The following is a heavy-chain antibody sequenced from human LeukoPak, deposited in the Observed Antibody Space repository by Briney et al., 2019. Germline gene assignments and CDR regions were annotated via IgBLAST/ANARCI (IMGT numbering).Heavy chain of an antibody. CDR1: GFTFSNSA. D-gene: IGHD6-19*01. J-gene: IGHJ4*01. CDR2: LSGSGITT. Sequence: GGSLRLSCAASGFTFSNSAIRWVRPAPGKGLEWVSTLSGSGITTYYADSVKGRFTISRDNSKNTLYLQMNSLRAEDTAVYYCAKGIYSSGWSYFDYWGHGTLVTVSS. CDR3: AKGIYSSGWSYFDY. V-gene: IGHV3-23*01.